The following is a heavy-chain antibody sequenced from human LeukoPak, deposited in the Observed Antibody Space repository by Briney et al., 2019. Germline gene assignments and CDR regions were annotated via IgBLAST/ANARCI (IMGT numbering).Heavy chain of an antibody. D-gene: IGHD5-24*01. J-gene: IGHJ5*02. V-gene: IGHV3-11*01. CDR1: GFTFNDYY. CDR2: INIGGTNT. CDR3: APDGAGFDT. Sequence: PGGSLRLSCAASGFTFNDYYMSWIRQAPGKGLEWLSYINIGGTNTHYADSVKGRFTISRDNAKKSLYLEMNNLRAEDTAVYYCAPDGAGFDTGGQGALATVSS.